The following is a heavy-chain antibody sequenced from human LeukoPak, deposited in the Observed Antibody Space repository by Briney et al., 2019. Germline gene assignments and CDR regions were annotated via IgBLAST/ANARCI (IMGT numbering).Heavy chain of an antibody. V-gene: IGHV1-2*06. J-gene: IGHJ5*02. D-gene: IGHD1-26*01. Sequence: ASGKDSCKASGYTVTSYYMNWGGQAPGQGGEGRGRINPNSGGKNYAKKFQGRVTITRDKSISTAYIELSRLRYDETAVYYCARAPYSARVFDRWGQGTLVTVSS. CDR1: GYTVTSYY. CDR3: ARAPYSARVFDR. CDR2: INPNSGGK.